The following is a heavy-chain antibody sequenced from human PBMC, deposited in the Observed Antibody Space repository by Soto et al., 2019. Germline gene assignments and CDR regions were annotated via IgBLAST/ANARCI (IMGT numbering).Heavy chain of an antibody. CDR2: ITSSGSST. V-gene: IGHV3-23*01. CDR1: GFTFSNYA. J-gene: IGHJ4*02. Sequence: PGGSLRLSCAASGFTFSNYAMTWVRQSPGKGLEWVSIITSSGSSTHFADSVKGRFTISRDNSKNSLYLQMNSLRAEDTALYYCAKDGGILTGVYYFDYWGQGTLVTVSS. CDR3: AKDGGILTGVYYFDY. D-gene: IGHD3-9*01.